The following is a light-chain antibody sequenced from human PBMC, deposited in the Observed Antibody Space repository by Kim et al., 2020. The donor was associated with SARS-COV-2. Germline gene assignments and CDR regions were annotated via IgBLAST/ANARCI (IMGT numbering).Light chain of an antibody. Sequence: QSALTQPASVSGSPGQSITISCTGTSSDVGGYNYVSWYQQHPSKAPKLMIYDVSYRPSGVSNRFSGSKSVNTASLTISGLQAEDEADYFCSSYTSSHTVVFGGGTQLTVL. CDR3: SSYTSSHTVV. J-gene: IGLJ2*01. CDR1: SSDVGGYNY. V-gene: IGLV2-14*03. CDR2: DVS.